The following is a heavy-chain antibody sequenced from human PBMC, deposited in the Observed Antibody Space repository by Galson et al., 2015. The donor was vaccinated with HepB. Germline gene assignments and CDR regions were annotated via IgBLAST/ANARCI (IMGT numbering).Heavy chain of an antibody. D-gene: IGHD3-10*01. CDR3: GRMVQGVMSIDY. CDR1: GFTFSSYG. Sequence: SLRLSCAASGFTFSSYGMHWVRQAPGKGLEWVAVIWYDGSNKYYADSVRGRFTISRDNSKNTLYLQMNSLRAEDTAVYYCGRMVQGVMSIDYWGQGTLVTVSS. CDR2: IWYDGSNK. V-gene: IGHV3-33*01. J-gene: IGHJ4*02.